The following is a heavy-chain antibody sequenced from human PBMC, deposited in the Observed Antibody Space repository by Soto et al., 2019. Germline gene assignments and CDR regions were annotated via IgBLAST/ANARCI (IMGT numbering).Heavy chain of an antibody. CDR3: ARARLPQDYGGNSEQWYFDL. CDR1: GGSISSGGSY. J-gene: IGHJ2*01. V-gene: IGHV4-31*03. Sequence: QVQLQESGPGLVKPSQTLSLTCTVSGGSISSGGSYWSWIRQHPGKGLEWIGYIYYSGSTYYNPSLKSRVTEAVDTSKNQFSLELCSVTAADTAVNYCARARLPQDYGGNSEQWYFDLWGRGTLVTVSS. CDR2: IYYSGST. D-gene: IGHD4-17*01.